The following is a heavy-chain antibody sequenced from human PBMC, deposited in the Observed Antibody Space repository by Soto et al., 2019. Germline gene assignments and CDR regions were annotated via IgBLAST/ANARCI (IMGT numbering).Heavy chain of an antibody. V-gene: IGHV1-46*01. CDR3: ARSVEYYYAMDV. J-gene: IGHJ6*02. CDR1: GYTFTSYF. CDR2: IIPSTGNA. Sequence: ASVKVSCKTSGYTFTSYFMHWVRQAPGQGLEWMGIIIPSTGNANYAQKFQGRVTMTRDTSTSTVYMELSSLTSEDTAVYYCARSVEYYYAMDVWGQGTTVTVSS.